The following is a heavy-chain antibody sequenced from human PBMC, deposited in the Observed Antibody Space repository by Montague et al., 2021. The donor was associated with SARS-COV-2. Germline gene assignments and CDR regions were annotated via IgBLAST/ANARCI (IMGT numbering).Heavy chain of an antibody. D-gene: IGHD3-16*02. CDR3: ASDNYDYVWGSYRYIY. CDR1: GFTVSSNY. J-gene: IGHJ4*02. V-gene: IGHV3-53*05. CDR2: IYTDGST. Sequence: SLRLSCAASGFTVSSNYMSWVRQAPGKGLEWVSVIYTDGSTYYGDSVKGRFTISRDNSKNTLYLQMNSLRAEDTAVYYCASDNYDYVWGSYRYIYWGQGTLVTVSS.